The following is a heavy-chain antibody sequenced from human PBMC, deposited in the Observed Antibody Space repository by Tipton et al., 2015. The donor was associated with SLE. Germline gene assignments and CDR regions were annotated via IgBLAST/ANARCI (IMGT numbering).Heavy chain of an antibody. J-gene: IGHJ6*03. D-gene: IGHD6-13*01. CDR2: VYYSGTT. V-gene: IGHV4-39*07. Sequence: TLSLTCTVSGDSLSNGRYSWDWIRQPPARGLEWVGSVYYSGTTYYNPSLKSRVTFSLDTSKNQFSLKLRSVTAADTAVYFCARVSREQQLAHDYYCSYYMDVWGKGTAVTVSS. CDR1: GDSLSNGRYS. CDR3: ARVSREQQLAHDYYCSYYMDV.